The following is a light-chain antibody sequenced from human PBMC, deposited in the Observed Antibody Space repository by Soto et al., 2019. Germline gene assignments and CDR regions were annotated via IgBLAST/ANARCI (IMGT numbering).Light chain of an antibody. CDR2: EVS. J-gene: IGLJ1*01. Sequence: QSALTQPASVSGSPGQSITISCTGTSSDVGGYNSVSWYQQHPGKAPKLMIYEVSNRPSGVSNRFSGSKSGNTASLTISGLQAEDEADNYCSSYTTSRTLLYVFGTGTKLTVL. CDR1: SSDVGGYNS. CDR3: SSYTTSRTLLYV. V-gene: IGLV2-14*01.